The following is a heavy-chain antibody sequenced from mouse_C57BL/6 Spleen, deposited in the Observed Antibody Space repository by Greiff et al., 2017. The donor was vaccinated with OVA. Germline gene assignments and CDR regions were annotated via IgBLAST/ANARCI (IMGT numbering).Heavy chain of an antibody. Sequence: QRVDSVCGFLPPGGSLPLSFSSSGFPFSDSGLPWVRQAPEKGLEWVAYISSGSSTIYYADTVKGRFTISRDNAKNTLFLQMTSLRSEDTAMYYCARSISYGYFDVWGTGTTVTVSS. V-gene: IGHV5-17*01. CDR3: ARSISYGYFDV. CDR1: GFPFSDSG. D-gene: IGHD1-2*01. CDR2: ISSGSSTI. J-gene: IGHJ1*03.